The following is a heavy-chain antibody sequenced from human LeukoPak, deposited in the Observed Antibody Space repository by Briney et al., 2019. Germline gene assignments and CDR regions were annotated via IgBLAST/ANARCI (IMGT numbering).Heavy chain of an antibody. Sequence: SETLSLTCTVSGGSISSSNYYWGWIRQPPGKGLEWIGNIYYGGSTYYNPSLKSRVTISVETSKNQFSLKLSSVTAVDTAVYYCARREVGFDYWGQGTLVTVSS. V-gene: IGHV4-39*01. CDR1: GGSISSSNYY. J-gene: IGHJ4*02. CDR3: ARREVGFDY. D-gene: IGHD1-26*01. CDR2: IYYGGST.